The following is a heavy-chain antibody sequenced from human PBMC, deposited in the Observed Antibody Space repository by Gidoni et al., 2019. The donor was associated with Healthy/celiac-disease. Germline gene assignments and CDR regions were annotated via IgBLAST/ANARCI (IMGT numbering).Heavy chain of an antibody. Sequence: EVQLLESGGGLVQPGGSLRLSCAASGFPFSSYAMSWVRQAPGKGLEWFSAMSGSGGSTYYADSVKGRFTTSRDNSKNTLYLQMNSLRAEDTAVYYCAKGSPQYWYFDLWGRGTLVTVSS. CDR3: AKGSPQYWYFDL. CDR2: MSGSGGST. CDR1: GFPFSSYA. V-gene: IGHV3-23*01. J-gene: IGHJ2*01.